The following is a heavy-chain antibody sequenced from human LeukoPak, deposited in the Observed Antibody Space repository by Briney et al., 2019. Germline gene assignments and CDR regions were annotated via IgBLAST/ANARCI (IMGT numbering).Heavy chain of an antibody. V-gene: IGHV4-39*07. Sequence: PSETLSLTCTVSGGSISSSSYYWGWIRQPPGKGLEWIGSIYYSGSTYYNPSLKSRVIISVDTSKNQFSLKLSSVTAADTAVYYCAREGLSSSWSYYYYYMDVWGKGTTVTVSS. CDR1: GGSISSSSYY. CDR3: AREGLSSSWSYYYYYMDV. CDR2: IYYSGST. J-gene: IGHJ6*03. D-gene: IGHD6-13*01.